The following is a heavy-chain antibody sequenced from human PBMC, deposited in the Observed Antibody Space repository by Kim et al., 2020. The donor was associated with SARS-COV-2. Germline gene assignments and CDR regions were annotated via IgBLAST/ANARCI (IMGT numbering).Heavy chain of an antibody. J-gene: IGHJ4*02. Sequence: ASVKVSCKASGYTFTGYYMHWVRQAPGQGLEWMGWINPNSGGTNYAQKFQGRVTMTRDTSISTAYMELSRLRSDDTAVYYFARGVGQQSLYYDSSKDPGGIDYWGQGTLVTVSS. D-gene: IGHD3-22*01. CDR1: GYTFTGYY. CDR2: INPNSGGT. CDR3: ARGVGQQSLYYDSSKDPGGIDY. V-gene: IGHV1-2*02.